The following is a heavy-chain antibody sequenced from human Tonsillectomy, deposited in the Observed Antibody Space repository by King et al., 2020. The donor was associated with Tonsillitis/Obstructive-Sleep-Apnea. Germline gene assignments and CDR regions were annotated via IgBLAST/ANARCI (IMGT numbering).Heavy chain of an antibody. CDR3: AREMRGLAAAGMWGYFQH. CDR1: GGSISSYY. CDR2: IYYSGSP. D-gene: IGHD6-13*01. V-gene: IGHV4-59*01. Sequence: VQLQESGPGLVKPSETLSLTCTVSGGSISSYYWSWIRQPPGKGLGWIGYIYYSGSPNYNPSLKSRVTISVDTSKNQFSLKLSSVTAADTAVYYCAREMRGLAAAGMWGYFQHWGQGTLVTVSS. J-gene: IGHJ1*01.